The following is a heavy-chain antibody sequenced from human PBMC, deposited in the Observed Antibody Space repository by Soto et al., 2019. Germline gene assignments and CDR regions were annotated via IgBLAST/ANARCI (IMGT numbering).Heavy chain of an antibody. V-gene: IGHV3-9*01. CDR2: TTWNSRVL. CDR3: AKGRYDFWSPYYFDS. Sequence: LRLSCVGTGLNFDDFAMHWVRQAPGKGLEWVSGTTWNSRVLAYADSVKGRFTISRDNARNSLYLQMDSLRDEDTALYYCAKGRYDFWSPYYFDSWGQGTLVTVSS. J-gene: IGHJ4*02. CDR1: GLNFDDFA. D-gene: IGHD3-3*01.